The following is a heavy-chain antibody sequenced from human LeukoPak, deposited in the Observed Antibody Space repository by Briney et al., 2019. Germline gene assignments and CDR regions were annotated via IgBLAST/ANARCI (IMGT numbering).Heavy chain of an antibody. CDR3: ARAPEYSGGWDGDY. D-gene: IGHD6-19*01. V-gene: IGHV3-66*01. CDR1: GFTVSSNY. CDR2: IYSGGST. J-gene: IGHJ4*02. Sequence: GGSLRLSCAASGFTVSSNYMSWVRQAPGKGLEWVSVIYSGGSTYYADSVKGRFTISRDNSKNTLYLQMNSLRAEDTAVYYCARAPEYSGGWDGDYWGQGTLVTVSS.